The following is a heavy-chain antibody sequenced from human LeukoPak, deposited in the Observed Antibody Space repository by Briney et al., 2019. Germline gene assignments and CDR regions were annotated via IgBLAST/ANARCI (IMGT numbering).Heavy chain of an antibody. CDR3: ARSNYDTLIFDY. V-gene: IGHV1-2*06. D-gene: IGHD4-11*01. CDR1: GYTFTGYY. CDR2: INPSSGGT. Sequence: ASVKVSCKASGYTFTGYYMHWVRQAPGQGLEWMGRINPSSGGTNYAQKFQGRVTMTRDTSISTAYMELSRLRSDDTAVYYCARSNYDTLIFDYWGQGTLVTVSS. J-gene: IGHJ4*02.